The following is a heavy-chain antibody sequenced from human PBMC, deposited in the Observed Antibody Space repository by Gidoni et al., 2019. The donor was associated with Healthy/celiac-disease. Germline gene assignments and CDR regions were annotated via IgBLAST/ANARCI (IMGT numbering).Heavy chain of an antibody. CDR3: ARDWGTGDDSAGAFDI. CDR2: ISYDGSNK. CDR1: GFTFSSSA. Sequence: QVQLVESGGGVVQPGRSLRLACPASGFTFSSSARHWVRQAPGKGLEWVAVISYDGSNKYYADSVKGRFTISRDNSKNTLYLQMNSLRAEDTAVYYCARDWGTGDDSAGAFDIWGQGTMVTVSS. D-gene: IGHD7-27*01. V-gene: IGHV3-30-3*01. J-gene: IGHJ3*02.